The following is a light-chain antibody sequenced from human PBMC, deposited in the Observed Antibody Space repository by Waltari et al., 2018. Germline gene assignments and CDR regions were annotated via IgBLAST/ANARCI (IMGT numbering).Light chain of an antibody. Sequence: QLVLTQSPSASASLGASVKLTCTLSSGHSSNVIAWLQQQPEKGPQYLMKVNSDGSHSKGDEIPDRFSGSSSGAERYLTISSVQPEDEADYYCQTGGHGTWVFGGGTKLTVL. V-gene: IGLV4-69*01. CDR3: QTGGHGTWV. J-gene: IGLJ3*02. CDR2: VNSDGSH. CDR1: SGHSSNV.